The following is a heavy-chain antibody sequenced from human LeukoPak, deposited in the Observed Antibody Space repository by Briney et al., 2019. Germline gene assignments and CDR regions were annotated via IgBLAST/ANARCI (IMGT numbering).Heavy chain of an antibody. D-gene: IGHD2-15*01. CDR2: IKSKTDGGTT. V-gene: IGHV3-15*01. Sequence: GGSLRLXCAASGFTYSNAWMSWVRLAPGKGLEWVGRIKSKTDGGTTDYAAPVKGRFTISRDDSKNTLYLQMNSLKTEDTAVYYCTTDALIVVVVAATGIDPWGQGTLVTVSS. CDR3: TTDALIVVVVAATGIDP. CDR1: GFTYSNAW. J-gene: IGHJ5*02.